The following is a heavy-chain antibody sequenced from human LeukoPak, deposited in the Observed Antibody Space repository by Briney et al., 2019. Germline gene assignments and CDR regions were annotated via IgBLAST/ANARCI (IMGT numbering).Heavy chain of an antibody. CDR3: ARDHSALASYPNP. CDR1: GFNVNSNY. CDR2: IFGGGGT. Sequence: GGSLRLSCTASGFNVNSNYMSWVRLVPGEGLEWVSVIFGGGGTHYADSVKGRFTISRDNSKNTLYLQINSLRVEDTAIYYCARDHSALASYPNPWGQGTLVTVSS. D-gene: IGHD3-10*01. J-gene: IGHJ5*02. V-gene: IGHV3-66*01.